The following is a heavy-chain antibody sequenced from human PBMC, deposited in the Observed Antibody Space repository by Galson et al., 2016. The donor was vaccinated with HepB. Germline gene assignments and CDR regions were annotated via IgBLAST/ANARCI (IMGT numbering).Heavy chain of an antibody. V-gene: IGHV1-18*01. CDR2: ISGYNGYT. J-gene: IGHJ2*01. Sequence: SVKVSCKASGYPFENFIITWLRQAPGQGLEWMGWISGYNGYTNYARRLQARVTMTADTSTNTTFMDLRSLTSDDTAIYYCARAGQRVAPRDWYFDLWGRGTLATVSS. CDR1: GYPFENFI. CDR3: ARAGQRVAPRDWYFDL. D-gene: IGHD6-6*01.